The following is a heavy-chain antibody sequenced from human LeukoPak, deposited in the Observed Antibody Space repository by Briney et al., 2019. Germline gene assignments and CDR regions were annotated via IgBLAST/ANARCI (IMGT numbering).Heavy chain of an antibody. J-gene: IGHJ3*02. D-gene: IGHD3-22*01. CDR1: GGSFSGYY. V-gene: IGHV4-34*01. CDR3: ARPPITSGYYLEPIAFDI. CDR2: IYYSGST. Sequence: SETLSLTCAVYGGSFSGYYWSWIRQPPGKGLEWIGSIYYSGSTYYNPSLKSRVTISVDTSKNQFSLKLSSVTAADTAVYYCARPPITSGYYLEPIAFDIWGQGTMVTVSS.